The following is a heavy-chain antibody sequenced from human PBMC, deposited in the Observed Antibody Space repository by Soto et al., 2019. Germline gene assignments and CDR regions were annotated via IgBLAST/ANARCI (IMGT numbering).Heavy chain of an antibody. Sequence: SETLSLTCTVSGGSISSGGYYWSWIRQHPGKGLEWIGYIYYSGSTYYNPSLKSRVTISVDTSKNQFSLKLSSVTAADTAVYYCARAPGSPLIAARPGGYYYGMDVWGQGTTVTVS. CDR1: GGSISSGGYY. CDR2: IYYSGST. D-gene: IGHD6-6*01. CDR3: ARAPGSPLIAARPGGYYYGMDV. V-gene: IGHV4-31*03. J-gene: IGHJ6*02.